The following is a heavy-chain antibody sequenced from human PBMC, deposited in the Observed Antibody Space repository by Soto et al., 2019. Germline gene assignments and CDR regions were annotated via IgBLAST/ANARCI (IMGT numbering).Heavy chain of an antibody. CDR2: INAGNGNT. V-gene: IGHV1-3*01. CDR1: GYTFTSYA. CDR3: AREVSGYYYGSGSYYRLDY. Sequence: ASVKVSCKASGYTFTSYAMHWVRQAPGQRLEWMGWINAGNGNTKYAQKFQGRVTITRDKSTSTAYMELSSLRSEDTAVYYCAREVSGYYYGSGSYYRLDYWGQGTLVTVSS. J-gene: IGHJ4*02. D-gene: IGHD3-10*01.